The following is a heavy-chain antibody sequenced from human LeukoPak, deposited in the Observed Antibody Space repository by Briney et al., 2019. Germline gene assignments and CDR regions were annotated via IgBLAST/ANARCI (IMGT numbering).Heavy chain of an antibody. CDR1: GGSFSGYY. D-gene: IGHD3-22*01. CDR3: ARKGPKNYYYDSSGRHYQDWFDP. J-gene: IGHJ5*02. Sequence: SETLSLTCAVYGGSFSGYYWSWIRQPPGKGLEWIGEINHSGSTNYNPSLKSRVTISVDTSKNQFSLKLSSVTAADTAVYYCARKGPKNYYYDSSGRHYQDWFDPWGQGTLVTVSS. V-gene: IGHV4-34*01. CDR2: INHSGST.